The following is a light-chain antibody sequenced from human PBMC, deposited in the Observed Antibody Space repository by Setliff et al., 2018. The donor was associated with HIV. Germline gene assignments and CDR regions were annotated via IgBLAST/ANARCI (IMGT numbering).Light chain of an antibody. J-gene: IGLJ1*01. V-gene: IGLV1-40*01. CDR2: GNG. CDR1: NSNIGAGYD. Sequence: QSVLTQPPSVSGAPGQRVTISCTGSNSNIGAGYDVHWYQQLPGTAPKLLMYGNGNRPSGVPDRFSDSKSGTSASLAITGLQAEDEADYYCQSYDNRLSEEVFGTGTKV. CDR3: QSYDNRLSEEV.